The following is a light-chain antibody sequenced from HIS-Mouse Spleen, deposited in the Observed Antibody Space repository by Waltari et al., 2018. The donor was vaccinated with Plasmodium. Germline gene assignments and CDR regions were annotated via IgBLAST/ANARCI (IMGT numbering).Light chain of an antibody. CDR1: QRVSSSY. V-gene: IGKV3-20*01. J-gene: IGKJ1*01. CDR2: GAS. CDR3: QQYGSSSWT. Sequence: EIVLTQSPGTLSLSPGKRATLSCRASQRVSSSYLAWYQQKPGQAPRLLIYGASSRATGIPDRFSGSGSGTDFTLTISRLEPEDFAVYYCQQYGSSSWTFGQGTKVEIK.